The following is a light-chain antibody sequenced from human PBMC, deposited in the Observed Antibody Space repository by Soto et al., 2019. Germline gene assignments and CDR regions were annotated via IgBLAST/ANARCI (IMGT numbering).Light chain of an antibody. CDR1: QTVSSS. J-gene: IGKJ4*01. CDR2: EVS. Sequence: EIVLTQSPATLSLSPGERATLSSRASQTVSSSLAWYQQKPGQAPRLLIYEVSNRATGIPARFSGSGSGADFTLTISSLEPGDFALYYCQQHINWPLTFGGGTKV. V-gene: IGKV3-11*01. CDR3: QQHINWPLT.